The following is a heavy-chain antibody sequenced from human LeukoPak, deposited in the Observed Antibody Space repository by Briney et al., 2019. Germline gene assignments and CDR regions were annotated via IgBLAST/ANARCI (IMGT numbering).Heavy chain of an antibody. CDR1: GGSISSGSNY. J-gene: IGHJ4*02. D-gene: IGHD3-3*01. Sequence: SQTLSLTCTVSGGSISSGSNYWSWIRQPAGKGLEWIGRIYTSGSTNYNPSLKSRVTISVDTSKNQFSLKLSSVTAADTAVYYCARAPYYDFWSGYHFDYWGQGTLVTVSS. CDR3: ARAPYYDFWSGYHFDY. V-gene: IGHV4-61*02. CDR2: IYTSGST.